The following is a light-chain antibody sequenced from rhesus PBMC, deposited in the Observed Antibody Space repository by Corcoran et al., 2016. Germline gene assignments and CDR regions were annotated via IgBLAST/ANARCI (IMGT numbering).Light chain of an antibody. CDR1: QGLSSW. CDR3: RQYSSRLN. CDR2: KAS. V-gene: IGKV1-22*01. J-gene: IGKJ4*01. Sequence: DIQMTQSRSSLSASVGDTVTITCRACQGLSSWLAWYQQKPGKAPKLLIYKASSLQSGVPSRFSGSGSGTDFTLTINSLQSEDFSTYYCRQYSSRLNFGGGTKVELK.